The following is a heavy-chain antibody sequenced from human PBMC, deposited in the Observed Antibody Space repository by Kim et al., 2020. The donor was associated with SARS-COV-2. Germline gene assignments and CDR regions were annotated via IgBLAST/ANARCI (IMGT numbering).Heavy chain of an antibody. V-gene: IGHV3-30*02. D-gene: IGHD2-15*01. J-gene: IGHJ4*02. CDR3: AKGVGYCSGGNCFHVDY. Sequence: VKGRFTISRDSCKNTLYLQMNSLRAEDTAVYYCAKGVGYCSGGNCFHVDYWGQGTLVTVSS.